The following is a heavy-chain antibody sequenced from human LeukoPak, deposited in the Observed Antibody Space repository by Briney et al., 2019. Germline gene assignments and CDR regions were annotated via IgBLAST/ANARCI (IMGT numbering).Heavy chain of an antibody. CDR2: INPNSGGA. CDR1: GYTFIGYY. D-gene: IGHD3-10*01. Sequence: ASVKVSCKASGYTFIGYYMHWVRQAPGQGLEWMGWINPNSGGANYAQKFQERVTITRDMSTSTAYMELSSLRSEDTAVYYCAAPSLYYYGSGSYYNRDNWFDPWGQGTLVTVSS. J-gene: IGHJ5*02. CDR3: AAPSLYYYGSGSYYNRDNWFDP. V-gene: IGHV1-2*02.